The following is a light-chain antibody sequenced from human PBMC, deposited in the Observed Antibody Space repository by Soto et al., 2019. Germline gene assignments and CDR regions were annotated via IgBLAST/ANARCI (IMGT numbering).Light chain of an antibody. CDR3: SSYSRTSTRRL. J-gene: IGLJ1*01. CDR2: DVT. V-gene: IGLV2-14*03. CDR1: SNDIGGYNY. Sequence: QSALTQPASVSGSPGQSITIPCTGTSNDIGGYNYVSWYQQLPGKAPKLIIYDVTNRPSGVSFRFSGSKSGNTASLTISGLQAEDEAGYHCSSYSRTSTRRLFGAGTKVT.